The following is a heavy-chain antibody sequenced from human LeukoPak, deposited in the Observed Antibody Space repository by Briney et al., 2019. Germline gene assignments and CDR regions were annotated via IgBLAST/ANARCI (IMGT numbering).Heavy chain of an antibody. Sequence: GGSLRLSCAASGFTFSSYAMSWVRQAPGKGLEWVSAISGSGGSTYYADSVKGRFTISRDNSKNTLYLQMNSLRAEDTAVYYCARDGLGYYDSSGYDYWGQGTLVTVSS. J-gene: IGHJ4*02. V-gene: IGHV3-23*01. CDR3: ARDGLGYYDSSGYDY. D-gene: IGHD3-22*01. CDR2: ISGSGGST. CDR1: GFTFSSYA.